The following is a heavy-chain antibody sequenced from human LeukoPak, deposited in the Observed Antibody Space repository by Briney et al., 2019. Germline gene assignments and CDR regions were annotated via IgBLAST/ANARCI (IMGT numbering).Heavy chain of an antibody. Sequence: PSETLSLTCAVYGGSFSGYYWSWIRQPPGKGLEWIGEINHSGSTNYNPPLKSRVTISVDTSKNQFSLKLSSVTAADTAVYYCARGRLVRGATYDYWGQGTLVTVSS. CDR3: ARGRLVRGATYDY. J-gene: IGHJ4*02. CDR2: INHSGST. CDR1: GGSFSGYY. V-gene: IGHV4-34*01. D-gene: IGHD3-10*01.